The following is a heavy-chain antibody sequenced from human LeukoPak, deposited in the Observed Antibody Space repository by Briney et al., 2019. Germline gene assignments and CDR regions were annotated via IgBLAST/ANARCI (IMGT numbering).Heavy chain of an antibody. Sequence: SETLSLTCTVRGGYISNYYWSWIRQPAGKGLEFIGRIYSSGSTNYNPSLKSRVTMSVDTSKNQFSLRLSSVAAADSAMYYCARRGYTIFDYWGQGTLVTVSS. V-gene: IGHV4-4*07. J-gene: IGHJ4*02. CDR3: ARRGYTIFDY. D-gene: IGHD1-1*01. CDR1: GGYISNYY. CDR2: IYSSGST.